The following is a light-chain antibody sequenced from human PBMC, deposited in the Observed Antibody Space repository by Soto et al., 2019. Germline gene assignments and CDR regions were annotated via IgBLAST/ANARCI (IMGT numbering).Light chain of an antibody. J-gene: IGKJ1*01. CDR1: QSVSSTF. CDR2: GAS. V-gene: IGKV3-20*01. CDR3: QQFGTSAT. Sequence: EVVLTQSPDNLSLSPGERATLSCRASQSVSSTFLAWYQQRPGQAPRLLIYGASSRATGIPDRFSGSGSGTDFTLTITRLEPEDFALYYCQQFGTSATFGQGTKVESK.